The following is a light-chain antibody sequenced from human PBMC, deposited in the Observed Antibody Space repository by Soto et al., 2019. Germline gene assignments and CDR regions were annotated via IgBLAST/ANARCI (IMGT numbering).Light chain of an antibody. CDR1: QSVSSN. V-gene: IGKV3-15*01. J-gene: IGKJ1*01. CDR3: QQYNDWPLT. CDR2: GAF. Sequence: EIVVTQSPVTLSVSPGERATLSCRASQSVSSNLAWYQQKPGQAPRLLIYGAFTRATGIPARFSGTGSGTEFTLTISSLQSEDFALYYCQQYNDWPLTFGQGTKVDI.